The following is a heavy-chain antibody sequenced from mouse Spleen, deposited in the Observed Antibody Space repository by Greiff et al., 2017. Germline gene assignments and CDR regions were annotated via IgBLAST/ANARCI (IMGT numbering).Heavy chain of an antibody. V-gene: IGHV6-3*01. D-gene: IGHD1-1*02. CDR1: GFTFSNYW. Sequence: EVQLVESGGGLVQPGGSMKLSCGASGFTFSNYWMNWVRQSPEKGLEWVAQIRLKSDNYATHYAESVKGRFTISRDDSKSSVYLQMNNLRAEDTGIYYCTVGWDYFDYWGQGTTLTVSS. CDR2: IRLKSDNYAT. J-gene: IGHJ2*01. CDR3: TVGWDYFDY.